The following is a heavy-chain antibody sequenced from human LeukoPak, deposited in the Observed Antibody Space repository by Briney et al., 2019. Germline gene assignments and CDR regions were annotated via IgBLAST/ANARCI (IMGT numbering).Heavy chain of an antibody. V-gene: IGHV3-23*01. CDR1: GFTLSSYA. CDR3: ARAEI. CDR2: ISASPFST. J-gene: IGHJ4*02. Sequence: GGSLRLSCAASGFTLSSYAMSWVRQAPGKGLEWVSSISASPFSTYYADSVKGRFTISRDNSKNTLYLQMNTLRAEDTAVYYCARAEIWGQGTLVTVSS.